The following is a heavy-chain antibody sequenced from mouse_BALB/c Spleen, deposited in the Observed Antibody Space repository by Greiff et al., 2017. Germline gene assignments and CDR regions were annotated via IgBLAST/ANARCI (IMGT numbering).Heavy chain of an antibody. D-gene: IGHD1-1*01. J-gene: IGHJ3*01. CDR1: GFSLTSYG. V-gene: IGHV2-2*02. CDR2: IWSGGST. CDR3: AVDGSSPAWFAY. Sequence: QVQLKESGPGLVQPSQSLSITCTVSGFSLTSYGVHWVRQSPGKGLEWLGVIWSGGSTDYNAAFISRLSISKDNSKSQVFFKMNSLQANDTARYYCAVDGSSPAWFAYWGQGTLVTVSA.